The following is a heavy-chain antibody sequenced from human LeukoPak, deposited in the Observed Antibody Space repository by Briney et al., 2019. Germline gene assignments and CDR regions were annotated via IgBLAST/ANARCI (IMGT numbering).Heavy chain of an antibody. CDR3: AKGLRTTVTTYFDY. CDR1: GFTFSSYA. Sequence: GGSLRLSWAASGFTFSSYAMSWVRQAPGKGLEWASGISGSGGSTYYADSVKGRFTISRDNSKNTLYLQMNSLRAEDTAVYYCAKGLRTTVTTYFDYWGQGTLVTVSS. D-gene: IGHD4-17*01. CDR2: ISGSGGST. V-gene: IGHV3-23*01. J-gene: IGHJ4*02.